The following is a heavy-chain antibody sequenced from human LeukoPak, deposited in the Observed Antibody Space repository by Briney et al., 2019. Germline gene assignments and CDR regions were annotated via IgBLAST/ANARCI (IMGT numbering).Heavy chain of an antibody. D-gene: IGHD1-26*01. Sequence: ASVKVSCKASGYTFTGYYMHWVRQAPGQGLEWMGWINPNSGGTNYAQKFQGRVTMTRDTSISTAYMELSRLRSDNTAVYYCARESGSLDAFDIWGQGTMVTVSS. CDR3: ARESGSLDAFDI. CDR1: GYTFTGYY. CDR2: INPNSGGT. V-gene: IGHV1-2*02. J-gene: IGHJ3*02.